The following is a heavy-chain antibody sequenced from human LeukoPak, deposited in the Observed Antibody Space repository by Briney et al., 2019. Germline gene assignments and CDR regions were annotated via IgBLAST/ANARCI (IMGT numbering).Heavy chain of an antibody. CDR3: ARERKWFGELLFDY. J-gene: IGHJ4*02. CDR2: IWYDGSNK. D-gene: IGHD3-10*01. CDR1: GFSFNSHG. Sequence: PGGSLRLSCAASGFSFNSHGMHWVRQAPDKGLEWVAVIWYDGSNKYYADSVKGRFTISRDNSKNTLYLQMNSLRAEDTAVYYCARERKWFGELLFDYWGQGTLVTVSS. V-gene: IGHV3-33*08.